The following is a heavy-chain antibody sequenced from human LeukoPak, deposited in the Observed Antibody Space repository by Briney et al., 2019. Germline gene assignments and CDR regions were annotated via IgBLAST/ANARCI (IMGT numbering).Heavy chain of an antibody. CDR3: ARDLPSIAAAGTMFDY. D-gene: IGHD6-13*01. Sequence: SQTLSLTCAISGDSVSSNSAAWNWIRQSPSRGLEWLGRTYYRSKWYNDYAVSVKSRITINPDTSKNQFSLQLSSVTPEDTAVYYCARDLPSIAAAGTMFDYWGQGTLVTVSS. J-gene: IGHJ4*02. CDR1: GDSVSSNSAA. V-gene: IGHV6-1*01. CDR2: TYYRSKWYN.